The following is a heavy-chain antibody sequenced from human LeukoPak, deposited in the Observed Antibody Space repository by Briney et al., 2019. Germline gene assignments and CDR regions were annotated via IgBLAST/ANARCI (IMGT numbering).Heavy chain of an antibody. CDR3: ARYQVAADYYFDY. V-gene: IGHV4-4*07. D-gene: IGHD2-15*01. CDR2: IHTSWTS. J-gene: IGHJ4*02. CDR1: GDSMSSYY. Sequence: SETLSLTCTVSGDSMSSYYWNFIRQPAGKGLEWIGRIHTSWTSYYNPSLKSRITMSVDTSRNQFSLRLTSVTAADTAVYYCARYQVAADYYFDYWGQGTLVTVSS.